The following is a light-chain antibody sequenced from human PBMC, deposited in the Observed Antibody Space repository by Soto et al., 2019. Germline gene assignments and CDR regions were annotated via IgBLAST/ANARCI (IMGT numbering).Light chain of an antibody. J-gene: IGKJ2*01. CDR2: GAS. CDR1: QSITNNY. V-gene: IGKV3-20*01. Sequence: GLSQSPDAVSLSTGERATFSCRATQSITNNYVAWYQQKPGQVPRLLIYGASRRATGIPDRISGSGSGTDFALSITRLEPEDFAVYYCHQYLDSPNTFGQGTKVDIK. CDR3: HQYLDSPNT.